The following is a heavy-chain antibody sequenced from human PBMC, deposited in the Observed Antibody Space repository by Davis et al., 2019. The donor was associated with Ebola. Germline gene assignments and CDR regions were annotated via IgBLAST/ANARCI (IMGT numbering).Heavy chain of an antibody. J-gene: IGHJ4*02. Sequence: PGGSLRLSCAASGFTFSNAWTSWVRKAPGKGLEWVGRIKSKTDGGTTDYAAPVKGRFTISRDDSKNTLYLQMNSLKTEDTAVYYCTTGYCTGGVCYGTDYWGQGTLVTVSS. CDR3: TTGYCTGGVCYGTDY. CDR1: GFTFSNAW. V-gene: IGHV3-15*01. D-gene: IGHD2-8*02. CDR2: IKSKTDGGTT.